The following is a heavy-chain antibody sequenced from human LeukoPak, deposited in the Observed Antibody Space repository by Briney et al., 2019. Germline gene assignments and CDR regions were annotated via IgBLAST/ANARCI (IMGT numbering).Heavy chain of an antibody. J-gene: IGHJ4*02. CDR3: ARLYTAGVCRD. D-gene: IGHD5-18*01. CDR2: IYHSGST. Sequence: PSETLSLTCAVSGYSISSGYYWGWIRQPPGKGLQWIGSIYHSGSTYYNSSLKSRVTISVDTSKNQFSLKLSSVTAADTAVYYCARLYTAGVCRDWGQGTLVTVSS. CDR1: GYSISSGYY. V-gene: IGHV4-38-2*01.